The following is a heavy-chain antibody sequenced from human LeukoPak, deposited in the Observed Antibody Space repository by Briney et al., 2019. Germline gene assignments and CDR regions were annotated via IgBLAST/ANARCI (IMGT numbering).Heavy chain of an antibody. Sequence: GASVKVSCKASGYTFTGYCMHWVRQAPGQGLEWMGWINPNSGGTNYAQKFQGRVTMTRDTSISTAYMELSRLRSDDTAVYYCARGIAAAGQIGDYWGQGTLVTVSS. CDR1: GYTFTGYC. J-gene: IGHJ4*02. V-gene: IGHV1-2*02. D-gene: IGHD6-13*01. CDR3: ARGIAAAGQIGDY. CDR2: INPNSGGT.